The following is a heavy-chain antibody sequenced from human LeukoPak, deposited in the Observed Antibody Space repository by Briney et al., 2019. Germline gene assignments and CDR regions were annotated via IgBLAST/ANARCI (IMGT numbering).Heavy chain of an antibody. CDR1: GFTFSSYA. D-gene: IGHD3-22*01. CDR2: VSGSGGST. J-gene: IGHJ3*02. CDR3: AKSRSSGLDASDI. Sequence: GGSLRLSCAASGFTFSSYAMSWVRQAPGKGLEWVSAVSGSGGSTYYADSVKGRFTISRDNSKNTLYLQMNSLRAEDTAVYYCAKSRSSGLDASDIWGQGTMVTVSS. V-gene: IGHV3-23*01.